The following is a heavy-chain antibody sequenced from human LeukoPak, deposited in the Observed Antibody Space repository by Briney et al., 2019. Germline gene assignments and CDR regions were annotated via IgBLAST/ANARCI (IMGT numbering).Heavy chain of an antibody. CDR1: GFTFSTYW. CDR3: ARGGSGSYSSDY. CDR2: IKQDGSEK. J-gene: IGHJ4*02. Sequence: GGSLRLSCAASGFTFSTYWMTWVRQAPGKGLEWVANIKQDGSEKYYVDSVKGRFTISRDNAKNSLNLQMNSLRAEDTAVYYCARGGSGSYSSDYWGQGTLVTVSS. V-gene: IGHV3-7*05. D-gene: IGHD3-10*01.